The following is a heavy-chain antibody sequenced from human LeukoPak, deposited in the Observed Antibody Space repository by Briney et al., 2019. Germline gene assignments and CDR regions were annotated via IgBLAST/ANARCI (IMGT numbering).Heavy chain of an antibody. CDR1: FGSITISDYY. J-gene: IGHJ4*02. CDR3: ATREPPGDY. CDR2: ISHTGTT. Sequence: SDTLSLTCTVSFGSITISDYYWGWIRLPPGKGLEWIGTISHTGTTYYNPSLQSRVTISVDKSKNQCSLKLRSVTAADTAVYYCATREPPGDYWGQGTLVTVSS. D-gene: IGHD1-26*01. V-gene: IGHV4-39*01.